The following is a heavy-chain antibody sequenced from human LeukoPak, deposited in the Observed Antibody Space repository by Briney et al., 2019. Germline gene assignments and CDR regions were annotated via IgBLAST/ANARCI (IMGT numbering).Heavy chain of an antibody. CDR3: ARAPPYYYGSGSYSFDI. CDR2: IHYTGNT. D-gene: IGHD3-10*01. CDR1: GASVRGYY. Sequence: SETLSLTCTVSGASVRGYYWSWIRQPPGKGLEWIGYIHYTGNTDYNPSLTSRVTMSVDTSKNQFTLMLNSVTAADTAVYYCARAPPYYYGSGSYSFDIWGQGTMVTVSS. J-gene: IGHJ3*02. V-gene: IGHV4-59*02.